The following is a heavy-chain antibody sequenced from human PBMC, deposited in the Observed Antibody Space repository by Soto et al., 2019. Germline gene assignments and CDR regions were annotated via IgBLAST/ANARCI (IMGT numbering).Heavy chain of an antibody. CDR3: ATGHHSSGRAGTFGH. CDR1: GFTFSSSV. CDR2: ISIDGNNQ. V-gene: IGHV3-30-3*01. D-gene: IGHD3-22*01. J-gene: IGHJ1*01. Sequence: QVQLVESGGGVVQFGRSLRLSCAASGFTFSSSVMHWVRQAPGKGLEWVTGISIDGNNQHYADSVRGRVTISRDNSRNTLYLQVDGWTSEDTALYFCATGHHSSGRAGTFGHWGQGTLVTVTS.